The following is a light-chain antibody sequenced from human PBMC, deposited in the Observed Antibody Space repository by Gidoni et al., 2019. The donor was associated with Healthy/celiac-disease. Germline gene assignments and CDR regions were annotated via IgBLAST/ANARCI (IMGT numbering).Light chain of an antibody. CDR3: QQHNSYWT. Sequence: DIQMTQSPSTLSASVGDRVTITCRASQSISSWLAWYKQKPGKAPKLLIYDASSLESWVPSRFSGSVSGTEFTLTISSLQPDDFATYYCQQHNSYWTFGQGTKVEIK. CDR2: DAS. CDR1: QSISSW. V-gene: IGKV1-5*01. J-gene: IGKJ1*01.